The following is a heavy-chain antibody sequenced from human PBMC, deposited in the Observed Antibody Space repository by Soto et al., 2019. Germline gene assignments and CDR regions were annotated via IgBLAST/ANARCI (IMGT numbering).Heavy chain of an antibody. CDR2: IIPIFGTS. CDR1: GGTFSSYA. Sequence: QVQLVQSGAEVKKPGSSVKVSCKTSGGTFSSYAISWVRQAPGQGLEWMGGIIPIFGTSNYAQQFQGRVTITAADSTPTASLEPSRPTPPDTAVYYSGRGSSSCGGDLYSYGAFNIWGPGTMVTVSS. J-gene: IGHJ3*02. D-gene: IGHD2-21*02. V-gene: IGHV1-69*19. CDR3: GRGSSSCGGDLYSYGAFNI.